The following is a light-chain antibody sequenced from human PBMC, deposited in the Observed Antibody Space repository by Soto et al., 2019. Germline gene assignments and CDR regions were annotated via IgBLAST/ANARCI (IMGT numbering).Light chain of an antibody. J-gene: IGKJ5*01. CDR3: RQYHNWPII. Sequence: EILMTQSTATLSVSPGESATPSCRASQSVSSNLAWHQQKPGQAPRILMYDASTRATGISARFSGSGSGTEFTLTISSLHSEDFAVYYCRQYHNWPIIFGQGTRLEIK. CDR1: QSVSSN. CDR2: DAS. V-gene: IGKV3-15*01.